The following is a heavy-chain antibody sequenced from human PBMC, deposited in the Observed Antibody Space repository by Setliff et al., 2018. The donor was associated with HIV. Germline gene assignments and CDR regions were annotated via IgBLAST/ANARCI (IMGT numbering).Heavy chain of an antibody. CDR2: VFYTGFA. CDR3: ARQMPIPGIAITPVDY. D-gene: IGHD5-12*01. J-gene: IGHJ4*02. V-gene: IGHV4-59*08. Sequence: ETLSLTCPVSGDSIRGYYWSWIRQPPGKGLEWMGYVFYTGFAAYNPSLKSRLTISVDTSKSQFSLTLTSVTAADTAVYYCARQMPIPGIAITPVDYWGQGALVTVSS. CDR1: GDSIRGYY.